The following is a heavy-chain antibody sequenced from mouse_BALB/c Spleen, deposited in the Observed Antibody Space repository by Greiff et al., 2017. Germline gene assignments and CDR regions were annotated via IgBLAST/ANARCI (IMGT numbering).Heavy chain of an antibody. CDR3: ARASKYFDY. Sequence: QVQLQQSGPELVKPGASVKISCKASGYAFSSSWMNWVKQRPGKGLEWIGVINPGSGGTNYNEKLKGTATRTADKSSSAAYMQLSSLTSDDSAVYFGARASKYFDYWGQGTTLTVSS. J-gene: IGHJ2*01. V-gene: IGHV1-82*01. CDR2: INPGSGGT. D-gene: IGHD6-1*01. CDR1: GYAFSSSW.